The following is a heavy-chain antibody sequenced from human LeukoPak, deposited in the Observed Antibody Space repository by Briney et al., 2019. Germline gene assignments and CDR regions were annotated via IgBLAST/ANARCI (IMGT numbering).Heavy chain of an antibody. Sequence: GGSLRLSCAASGFTFNDHAMHWVRQAPGKGLEWVSGINWNGDSLGYADSVKGRFTISRDNAKNSLYLQMNSLRAEDTALYYCAKDIQYYNILTGTGGFDYWGQGTLVTVSS. CDR3: AKDIQYYNILTGTGGFDY. J-gene: IGHJ4*02. CDR2: INWNGDSL. D-gene: IGHD3-9*01. CDR1: GFTFNDHA. V-gene: IGHV3-9*01.